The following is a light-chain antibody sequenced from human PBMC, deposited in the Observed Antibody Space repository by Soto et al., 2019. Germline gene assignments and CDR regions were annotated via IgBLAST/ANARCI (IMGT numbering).Light chain of an antibody. CDR1: QGISNY. V-gene: IGKV1-27*01. J-gene: IGKJ1*01. CDR3: QKYNSDPGET. Sequence: DIQMTQSPSSLSASVGDRVTITCRASQGISNYLAWYQQKPGKVPKLLIYAASTLQSGVPSRFSGSGSGTDFTLTISSLQPEDVATYYCQKYNSDPGETFGQGTKVEIK. CDR2: AAS.